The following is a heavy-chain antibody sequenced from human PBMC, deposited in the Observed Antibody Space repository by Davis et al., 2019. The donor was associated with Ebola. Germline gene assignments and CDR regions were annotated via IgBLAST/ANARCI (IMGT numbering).Heavy chain of an antibody. V-gene: IGHV3-23*01. CDR2: ISISSAFI. CDR1: GFTFSSYA. Sequence: GGSLRLSCAASGFTFSSYAMSWIRQPPGKGLEWVSSISISSAFIYYADSVKGRFTISRDNSMNTLYLQMNSLTTEDTAVYYCAKGYHSLGFDYWGQGTLVTVSS. J-gene: IGHJ4*02. CDR3: AKGYHSLGFDY. D-gene: IGHD7-27*01.